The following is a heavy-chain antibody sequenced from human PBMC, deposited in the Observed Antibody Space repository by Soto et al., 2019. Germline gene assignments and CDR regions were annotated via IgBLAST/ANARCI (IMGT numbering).Heavy chain of an antibody. D-gene: IGHD6-6*01. CDR2: INPNSGGT. CDR1: GYTFTGYY. Sequence: ASVKVSCKASGYTFTGYYMHWVRQAPGQGLEWVGWINPNSGGTNYAQKFQGRVTMTRDTSISTAYMELSRLRSDDTAVYYCARDREYSSSMCTLYYWGQGTLVTVSS. J-gene: IGHJ4*02. V-gene: IGHV1-2*02. CDR3: ARDREYSSSMCTLYY.